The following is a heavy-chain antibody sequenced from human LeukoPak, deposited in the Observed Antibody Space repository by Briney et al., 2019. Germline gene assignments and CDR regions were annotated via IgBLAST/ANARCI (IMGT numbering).Heavy chain of an antibody. CDR3: AKDPTMIVVVIPDY. V-gene: IGHV3-23*01. J-gene: IGHJ4*02. CDR2: ISGSGGST. CDR1: GFTFSTYA. D-gene: IGHD3-22*01. Sequence: GGSLRLSCAASGFTFSTYAMRWVRQAPGKGLEWVSAISGSGGSTYYADSVKGRFTISRDNSKNTLYLQMNSLRAEDTAVYYCAKDPTMIVVVIPDYWGQGTLVTVSS.